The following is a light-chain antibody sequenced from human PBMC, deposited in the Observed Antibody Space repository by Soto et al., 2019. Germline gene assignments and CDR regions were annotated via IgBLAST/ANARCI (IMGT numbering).Light chain of an antibody. V-gene: IGLV2-8*01. Sequence: QSVLTQPPSASGSPGQSVTISCTGTSSDVGGYNYVSWYQQHPGKAPKLMIYEVNKRPSGVPDRFAGSKSGNTASLTVSGLQAEDGGDYYCSSHAGSNLVVFGGGTQLTVL. CDR1: SSDVGGYNY. CDR2: EVN. J-gene: IGLJ2*01. CDR3: SSHAGSNLVV.